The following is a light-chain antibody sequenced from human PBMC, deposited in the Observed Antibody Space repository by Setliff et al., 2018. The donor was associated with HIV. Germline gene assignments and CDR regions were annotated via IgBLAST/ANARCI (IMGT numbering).Light chain of an antibody. CDR2: DVS. Sequence: QSALTQPASVSGSPGQSITISCTGTNSDVGGYNYVSWYQQHPGKTPKLLIYDVSERPSGVSRHFSGSKSGNTASLTITRVEAGEEADYYCQVWDSSSGLYVFGTGTKVTVL. J-gene: IGLJ1*01. CDR1: NSDVGGYNY. CDR3: QVWDSSSGLYV. V-gene: IGLV2-14*01.